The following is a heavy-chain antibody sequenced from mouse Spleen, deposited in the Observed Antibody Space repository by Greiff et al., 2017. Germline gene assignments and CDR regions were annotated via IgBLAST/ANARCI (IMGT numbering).Heavy chain of an antibody. CDR1: GYAFSSSW. CDR2: IYPGDGDT. CDR3: ARGYYFDY. V-gene: IGHV1-82*01. J-gene: IGHJ2*01. Sequence: VQGVESGPELVKPGASVKISCKASGYAFSSSWMNWVKQRPGKGLEWLGRIYPGDGDTNYNGKFKGKATLTADKSSSTAYMQLSSLTSEDSAVYFCARGYYFDYWGQGTTLTVSS.